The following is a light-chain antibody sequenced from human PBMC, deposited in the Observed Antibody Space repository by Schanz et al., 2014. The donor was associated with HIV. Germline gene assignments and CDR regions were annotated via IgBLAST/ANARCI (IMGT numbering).Light chain of an antibody. J-gene: IGLJ1*01. CDR1: SSDVGGYNY. Sequence: QSALTQPPSASGSPGQSVTISCTGTSSDVGGYNYVSWYQQHPGKAPKLTIYEVSDRPSGIPDRFSGSKSGNTASLTISGLQAEDEADYYCSSYTTTSTYVFGAGTKLTVL. V-gene: IGLV2-18*02. CDR3: SSYTTTSTYV. CDR2: EVS.